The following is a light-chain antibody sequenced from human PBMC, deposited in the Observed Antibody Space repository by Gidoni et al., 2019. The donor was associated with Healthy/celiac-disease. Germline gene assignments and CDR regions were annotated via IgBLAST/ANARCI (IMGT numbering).Light chain of an antibody. V-gene: IGLV1-47*01. CDR3: AAWDDSLSGSYVV. Sequence: QSVLTQPPSASGTPGQRVTISCSGSSSNIGSNYVYWYQQLPGTAPKLLIYRNNQRPSGVPDRFSGSKSGTSAFLAISGLRSEDEADYYCAAWDDSLSGSYVVFGGGTKLTVL. CDR1: SSNIGSNY. CDR2: RNN. J-gene: IGLJ2*01.